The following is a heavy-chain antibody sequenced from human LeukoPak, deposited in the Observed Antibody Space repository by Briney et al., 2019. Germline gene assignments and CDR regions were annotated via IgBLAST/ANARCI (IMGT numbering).Heavy chain of an antibody. CDR3: AKWGCSGGSCYPFAY. CDR1: GFIFSSYS. CDR2: ISSSSSYI. Sequence: GGSLRLSCAASGFIFSSYSMNWVRQAPGKGLEWVSSISSSSSYIYYADPVKGRFTISRDNSKNTLYLQMNTLRAEDTAVYFCAKWGCSGGSCYPFAYWGQGTLVTVSS. J-gene: IGHJ4*02. D-gene: IGHD2-15*01. V-gene: IGHV3-21*04.